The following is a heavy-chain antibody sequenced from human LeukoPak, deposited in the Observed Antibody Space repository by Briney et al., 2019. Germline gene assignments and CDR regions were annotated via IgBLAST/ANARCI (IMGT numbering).Heavy chain of an antibody. J-gene: IGHJ3*02. CDR2: TYYSXKXYN. Sequence: TSQTLXLTCXISGDSVSXXXAXXXWIRQSPXXXXXXXXXTYYSXKXYNDYAVSVKXRITINPDTSKNQFSLQLNSVTPEDTALYYCARGAVAVRNAFDIWGQGTMVTVSS. CDR3: ARGAVAVRNAFDI. V-gene: IGHV6-1*01. CDR1: GDSVSXXXAX. D-gene: IGHD6-19*01.